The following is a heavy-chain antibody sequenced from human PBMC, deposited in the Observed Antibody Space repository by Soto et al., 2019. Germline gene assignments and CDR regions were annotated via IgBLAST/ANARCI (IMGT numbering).Heavy chain of an antibody. CDR3: ARDRGSFSGSGWSLFDY. D-gene: IGHD6-19*01. V-gene: IGHV6-1*01. J-gene: IGHJ4*02. CDR1: GDSVSSNSAA. Sequence: SQTLSLTCVISGDSVSSNSAAWNWIRQSPSRGLEWLGRTYYRSKWYNDYAVSVKSRITINPDTSKNQFSLQLNSVTPEDTAVYYCARDRGSFSGSGWSLFDYWGQGTLVTVSS. CDR2: TYYRSKWYN.